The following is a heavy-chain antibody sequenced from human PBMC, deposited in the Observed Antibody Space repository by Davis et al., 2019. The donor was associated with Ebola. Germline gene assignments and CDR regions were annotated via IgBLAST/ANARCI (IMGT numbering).Heavy chain of an antibody. V-gene: IGHV3-23*01. CDR1: GFTFSNYD. J-gene: IGHJ4*02. D-gene: IGHD3-3*01. Sequence: GESLKISCAASGFTFSNYDMSWVRQVPGKGLEWVSTISATEAHTHYSDSVKGRFTISRDNSKDTLYLQMNSLRAEDTATYYCARFCHYTDCSYFDYWGQGTMVAVSS. CDR3: ARFCHYTDCSYFDY. CDR2: ISATEAHT.